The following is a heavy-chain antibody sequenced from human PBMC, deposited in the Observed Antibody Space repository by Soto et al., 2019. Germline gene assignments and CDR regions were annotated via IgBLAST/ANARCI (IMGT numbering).Heavy chain of an antibody. CDR3: AKTRGGVVPAASYYYYGMDV. D-gene: IGHD2-2*01. J-gene: IGHJ6*02. CDR1: GFTFSSHG. CDR2: ISFDGINK. V-gene: IGHV3-30*18. Sequence: QVQLVESGGGVVQPEKSLRLSCAASGFTFSSHGMHWVRQAPGRGLEWVAVISFDGINKYYADSVKGRFTISRDNSKNTLYLQMNSLRAEDTAVYYCAKTRGGVVPAASYYYYGMDVWGQGTTVTVSS.